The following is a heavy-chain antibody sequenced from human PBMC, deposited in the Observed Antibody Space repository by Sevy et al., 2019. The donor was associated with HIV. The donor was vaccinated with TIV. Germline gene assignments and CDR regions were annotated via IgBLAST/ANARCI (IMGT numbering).Heavy chain of an antibody. CDR3: ARARLHYEFWSGSYFSRAPWGYKYYAMDV. V-gene: IGHV1-8*01. CDR2: MNPNNGNT. J-gene: IGHJ6*02. D-gene: IGHD3-3*01. CDR1: GYSFTNFD. Sequence: ASVKVSYKAAGYSFTNFDINWVRQATGQGLEWMGWMNPNNGNTHYAQKFQGRVTMTRSSSANTAYMELSSLTSEDTAIYYCARARLHYEFWSGSYFSRAPWGYKYYAMDVWGQGTTVTVSS.